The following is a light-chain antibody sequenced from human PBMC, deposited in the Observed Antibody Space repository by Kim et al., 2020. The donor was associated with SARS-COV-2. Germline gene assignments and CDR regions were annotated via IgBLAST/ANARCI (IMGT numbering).Light chain of an antibody. CDR1: QSVGTF. Sequence: EVLLTQSPATLSVSPGERASLSCRASQSVGTFLAWYQQQPGQAPRLLIHGISTRATGIPARFSGSGSGTEFTLTISSLQSEDFVVYYCQQYSDWPLTFGGGNRVEL. J-gene: IGKJ4*01. CDR3: QQYSDWPLT. V-gene: IGKV3-15*01. CDR2: GIS.